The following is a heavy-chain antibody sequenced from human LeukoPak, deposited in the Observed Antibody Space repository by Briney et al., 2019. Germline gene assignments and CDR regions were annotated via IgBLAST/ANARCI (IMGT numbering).Heavy chain of an antibody. D-gene: IGHD3-10*01. CDR2: IYYSGST. CDR1: GGSISSGGYY. V-gene: IGHV4-31*03. Sequence: TLPLTCTVSGGSISSGGYYWSWIRQHPGKGLEWIGYIYYSGSTYYNPSLKSRVTISVDTSKNQFSLKLSSVTAADTAVYYCARGRTYYYGSGMNMDVWGKGTTVTVSS. CDR3: ARGRTYYYGSGMNMDV. J-gene: IGHJ6*03.